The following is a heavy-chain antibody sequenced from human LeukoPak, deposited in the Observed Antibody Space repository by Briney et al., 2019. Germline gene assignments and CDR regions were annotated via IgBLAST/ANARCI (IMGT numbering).Heavy chain of an antibody. CDR3: ARYTYAEVWFGDRYYYMDV. Sequence: VASVKVSCKASGYTFTSYAMNWVRQAPGQGLEWMGWINTNTGNPTYAQGFTGRFVFSLDTSVSTAYLQISSLKAEDTAVYYCARYTYAEVWFGDRYYYMDVWGKGTTVTVSS. J-gene: IGHJ6*03. CDR1: GYTFTSYA. V-gene: IGHV7-4-1*02. D-gene: IGHD3-10*01. CDR2: INTNTGNP.